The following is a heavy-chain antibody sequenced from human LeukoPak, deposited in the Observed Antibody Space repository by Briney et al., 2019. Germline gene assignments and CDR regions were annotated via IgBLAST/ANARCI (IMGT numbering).Heavy chain of an antibody. D-gene: IGHD4-17*01. CDR3: ARGYGDYFSGYGTFYYYYGMDV. V-gene: IGHV4-30-2*01. CDR1: GGSFSGGYS. CDR2: ISESGTT. Sequence: SQTLSLTCAVSGGSFSGGYSWNWIRQPPGKGLEWIGYISESGTTNYNPSLKSRVTISVDTSKNQFSLKLSSVTAADTAVYYCARGYGDYFSGYGTFYYYYGMDVWGQGTTVTVSS. J-gene: IGHJ6*02.